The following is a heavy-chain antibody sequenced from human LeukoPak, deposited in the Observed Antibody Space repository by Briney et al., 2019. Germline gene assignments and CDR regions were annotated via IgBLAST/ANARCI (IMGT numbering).Heavy chain of an antibody. V-gene: IGHV3-23*01. CDR1: GFTFSSYA. J-gene: IGHJ4*02. Sequence: GGSLRLSCAASGFTFSSYAMSWVRQAPGKGLGWVSAISGSGGSTCYADSVKGRLTISRDNSKNTLYLQMNSLRAEDTAVYYCAKVRVYGDYYFDYWGQGTLVTVSS. D-gene: IGHD4-17*01. CDR2: ISGSGGST. CDR3: AKVRVYGDYYFDY.